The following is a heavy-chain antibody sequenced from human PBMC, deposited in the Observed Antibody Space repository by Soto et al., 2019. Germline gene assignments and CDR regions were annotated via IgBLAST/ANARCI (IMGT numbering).Heavy chain of an antibody. Sequence: QVQLVKSGGGVVQPGRSLRLSCAASGFTFSSYGMHWVRQAPGKGLEWVAVISYDGSNKYYADSVKGRFTISRDNSKNTLYLQMNSLRAEDTAVYYCAKSLFRGSGITIFGVGGYWGQGTLVTVSS. CDR3: AKSLFRGSGITIFGVGGY. V-gene: IGHV3-30*18. CDR2: ISYDGSNK. J-gene: IGHJ4*02. CDR1: GFTFSSYG. D-gene: IGHD3-3*01.